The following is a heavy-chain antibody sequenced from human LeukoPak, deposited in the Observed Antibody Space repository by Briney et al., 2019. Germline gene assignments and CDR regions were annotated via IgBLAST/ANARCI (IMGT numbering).Heavy chain of an antibody. D-gene: IGHD3-22*01. CDR3: ARAEAYYYDSGDYLYYFDY. J-gene: IGHJ4*02. Sequence: GGSLRLSCAASGFTLSRYSMNWVRQAPGKGLEWVANINQEGSEKYYVDTVKGRFTITGDKAKNSLYLELNSLRAEDTAVYYCARAEAYYYDSGDYLYYFDYWGQGTLVTVSS. V-gene: IGHV3-7*01. CDR2: INQEGSEK. CDR1: GFTLSRYS.